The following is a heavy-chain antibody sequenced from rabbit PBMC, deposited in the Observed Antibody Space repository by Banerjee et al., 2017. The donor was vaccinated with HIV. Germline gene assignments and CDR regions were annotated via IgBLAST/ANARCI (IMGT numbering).Heavy chain of an antibody. CDR3: ARDLAGSPM. Sequence: QEQLKESGGGLVQPGGSLKLSCNASGFDFSSYYYMCWVRQAPGKGLEWIACIGTSSGITWYASWVNGRFTISRSTSLNTVTLQMTSLTAADTATYFCARDLAGSPMWGQGTLVTVS. D-gene: IGHD3-1*01. J-gene: IGHJ3*01. CDR1: GFDFSSYYY. CDR2: IGTSSGIT. V-gene: IGHV1S43*01.